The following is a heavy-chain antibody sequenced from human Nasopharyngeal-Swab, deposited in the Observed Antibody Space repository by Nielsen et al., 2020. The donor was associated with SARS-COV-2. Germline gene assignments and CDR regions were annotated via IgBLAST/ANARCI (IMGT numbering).Heavy chain of an antibody. CDR3: ARSGELRFLEWLNTRPDY. CDR1: GFTFSSYS. V-gene: IGHV3-21*01. Sequence: GGSLRLSCAASGFTFSSYSMNWVRQAPGKGLEWVSSISSSSSYIYYAGSVKGRFTISRDNAKNSLYLQMNSLRAEDTAVYYCARSGELRFLEWLNTRPDYWGQGTLVTVSS. D-gene: IGHD3-3*01. CDR2: ISSSSSYI. J-gene: IGHJ4*02.